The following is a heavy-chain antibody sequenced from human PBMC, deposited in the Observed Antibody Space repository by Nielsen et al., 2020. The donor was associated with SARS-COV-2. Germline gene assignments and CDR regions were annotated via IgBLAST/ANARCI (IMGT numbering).Heavy chain of an antibody. CDR3: KSEGN. CDR2: IRPDGTGA. Sequence: GESLKISCAASGFTFNNYHMSWVRQAPEKGLEWLSNIRPDGTGANYVDSVKGRFTISRDNAKNLLYLQMGSLRADDTAVYFCKSEGNWGQGTLVTVSS. V-gene: IGHV3-7*03. CDR1: GFTFNNYH. J-gene: IGHJ4*02.